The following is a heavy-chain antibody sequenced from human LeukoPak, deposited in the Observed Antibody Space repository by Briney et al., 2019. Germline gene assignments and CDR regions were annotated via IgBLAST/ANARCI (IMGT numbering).Heavy chain of an antibody. J-gene: IGHJ4*02. D-gene: IGHD5-12*01. CDR3: ARHYDGLDF. CDR2: IYYSGSA. Sequence: PSETLSLTCTVSGGSISNYYWNWIRRPPGKGLEWVGYIYYSGSANYTPSLKSRLSISVDTSKNRISLKLNSVTAADTAVYYCARHYDGLDFWGQGTLVTVSS. CDR1: GGSISNYY. V-gene: IGHV4-59*08.